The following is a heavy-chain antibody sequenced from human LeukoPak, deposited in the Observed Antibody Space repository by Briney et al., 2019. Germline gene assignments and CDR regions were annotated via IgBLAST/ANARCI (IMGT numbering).Heavy chain of an antibody. J-gene: IGHJ4*02. V-gene: IGHV3-53*01. D-gene: IGHD6-13*01. CDR3: ARLGMIQAYSTEDY. CDR2: TYSGGDT. CDR1: GFTVSSNY. Sequence: PGGSLRLSCAASGFTVSSNYMSWVRQAPGKGLEWVSVTYSGGDTYYADSVKGRFTISRDNSKNTLYLQMNSLRADDTAVYYCARLGMIQAYSTEDYWGQGTLVTVSS.